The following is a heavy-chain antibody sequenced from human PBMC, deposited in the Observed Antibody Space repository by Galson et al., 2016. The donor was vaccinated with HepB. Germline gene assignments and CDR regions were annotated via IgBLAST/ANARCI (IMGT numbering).Heavy chain of an antibody. CDR1: GGSFSGSY. CDR3: ARGGKLGSYYYFDY. V-gene: IGHV4-34*01. Sequence: SETLSLTCAVFGGSFSGSYWTWIRQPPGKGLEWIGEINHSGSTNNNLSLTSRVTISVDTSKNVVSLNLTSVTAADTGVYYCARGGKLGSYYYFDYWGQGIFVTVSS. J-gene: IGHJ4*02. D-gene: IGHD1-26*01. CDR2: INHSGST.